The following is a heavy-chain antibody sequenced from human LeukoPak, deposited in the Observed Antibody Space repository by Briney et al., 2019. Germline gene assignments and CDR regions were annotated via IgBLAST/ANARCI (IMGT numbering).Heavy chain of an antibody. Sequence: GGSLRLSCAASGFTFSSYAVHWVRQAPGKGLEWVAVISYDGSNKYYADSVKGRFTISRDNSKNTLYLQMNSLRAEDTAVYYCARGRPYYFDYWGQGTLVTVSS. CDR2: ISYDGSNK. CDR3: ARGRPYYFDY. CDR1: GFTFSSYA. V-gene: IGHV3-30-3*01. J-gene: IGHJ4*02.